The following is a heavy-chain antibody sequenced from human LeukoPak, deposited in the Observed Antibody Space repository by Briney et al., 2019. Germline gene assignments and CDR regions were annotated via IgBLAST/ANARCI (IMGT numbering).Heavy chain of an antibody. CDR2: INPSGGST. D-gene: IGHD3-22*01. CDR3: ARSPYYYDSSGYYGGVADY. Sequence: VASVKVSCKASGYTFTSYYMHWVRQAPGQGLEWMGIINPSGGSTSYAQKFQGRVTMTRDTSTSTVYMELSSLRSEDTAVYYCARSPYYYDSSGYYGGVADYWGQGTLVTVSS. V-gene: IGHV1-46*01. CDR1: GYTFTSYY. J-gene: IGHJ4*02.